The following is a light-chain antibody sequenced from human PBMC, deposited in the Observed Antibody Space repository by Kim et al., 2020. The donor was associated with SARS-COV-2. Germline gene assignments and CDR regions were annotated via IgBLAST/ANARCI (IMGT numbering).Light chain of an antibody. Sequence: ASVEDRVTITCQANQDISNNLNWYQQKPGKAPKVLIYDATILETGVPSRFSGSRSGTDFIFTINSLQPEDFATYYCQQYDNSVITFGGGTKVDIK. V-gene: IGKV1-33*01. J-gene: IGKJ4*01. CDR3: QQYDNSVIT. CDR1: QDISNN. CDR2: DAT.